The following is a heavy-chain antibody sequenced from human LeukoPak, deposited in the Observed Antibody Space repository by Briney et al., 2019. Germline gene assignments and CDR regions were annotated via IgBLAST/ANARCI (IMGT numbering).Heavy chain of an antibody. D-gene: IGHD3-22*01. Sequence: GGSLRLSCVASGFTFSTYSMNWVRQAPGKGLEWVSYISSSGSTIYFADSVKGRFTISRDNAKNSLYLQMNSLRDEDTAVYYCARAIYDSSGFGDYWGQGTLVTVSS. CDR1: GFTFSTYS. CDR3: ARAIYDSSGFGDY. J-gene: IGHJ4*02. CDR2: ISSSGSTI. V-gene: IGHV3-48*02.